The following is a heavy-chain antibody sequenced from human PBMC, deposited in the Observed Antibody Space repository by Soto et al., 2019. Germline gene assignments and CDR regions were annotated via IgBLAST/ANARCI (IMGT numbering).Heavy chain of an antibody. CDR3: AIGPRVLNDY. Sequence: GGSLILSCAASGFTFSSYAMSWVRQAPGKGLEWVSAISGSGGSTYYADSVKGRLTISRDNSKNTLYLQMNSLRAEDTAVYYCAIGPRVLNDYWGQGTLVTVSS. D-gene: IGHD3-10*01. CDR2: ISGSGGST. J-gene: IGHJ4*02. CDR1: GFTFSSYA. V-gene: IGHV3-23*01.